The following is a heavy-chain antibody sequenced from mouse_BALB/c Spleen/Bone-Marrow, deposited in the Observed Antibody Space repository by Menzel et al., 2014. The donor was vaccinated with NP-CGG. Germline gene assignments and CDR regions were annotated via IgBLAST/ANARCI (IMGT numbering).Heavy chain of an antibody. CDR2: IYPGDGDI. V-gene: IGHV1-82*01. CDR1: GYAFSSSW. Sequence: ESGPELVKPGASVKISCKASGYAFSSSWMNWVKQRPGQGLEWIGRIYPGDGDINYNGNFKGKATLTADKSSSTAYMQLSGLTSVDSAVYFCVRGGNYRFDYWGQGTTLTVSS. CDR3: VRGGNYRFDY. J-gene: IGHJ2*01. D-gene: IGHD2-1*01.